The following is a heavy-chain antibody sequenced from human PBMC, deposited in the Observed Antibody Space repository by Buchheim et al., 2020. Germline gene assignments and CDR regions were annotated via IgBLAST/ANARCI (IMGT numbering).Heavy chain of an antibody. CDR2: INSDGSST. CDR3: ARDLRGPFGWELLIHYYYYGMDV. Sequence: EVQLVESGGGLVQPGGSLRLSCAASGFTFSSYWMHWVRQAPGKGLVWVSRINSDGSSTSYADSVKGRFTISRDNAKNTLYLQMNSLRAEDTAVYYCARDLRGPFGWELLIHYYYYGMDVWGQGTT. CDR1: GFTFSSYW. D-gene: IGHD1-26*01. V-gene: IGHV3-74*01. J-gene: IGHJ6*02.